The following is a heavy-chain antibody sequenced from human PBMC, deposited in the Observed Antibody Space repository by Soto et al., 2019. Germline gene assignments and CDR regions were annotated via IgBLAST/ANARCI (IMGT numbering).Heavy chain of an antibody. CDR3: ARGYPNYSNFAY. CDR1: GFTFSNYW. J-gene: IGHJ4*02. Sequence: EVQLVESGGGLFQTEGSLRLSCEASGFTFSNYWMHWVRQAPGKGLVWVSRINNDGSDPIYADSVKGRFTISRDNAKNTVYLQMNSLRAEDTAVYYCARGYPNYSNFAYWGQGSLVTVSS. D-gene: IGHD2-21*01. V-gene: IGHV3-74*01. CDR2: INNDGSDP.